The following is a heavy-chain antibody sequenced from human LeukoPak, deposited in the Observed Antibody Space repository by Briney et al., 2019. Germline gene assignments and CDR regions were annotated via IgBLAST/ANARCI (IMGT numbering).Heavy chain of an antibody. CDR2: ISTKNGDT. Sequence: SVKVSCKASGYIFTDDYIHWVRQAPLQGLEWLGGISTKNGDTKFLQKFQGRVTMTRDTSVNTAHMILSRLTPNDTAVYYCARDEGSIAASGNSVYWGQGTLVTVSS. CDR3: ARDEGSIAASGNSVY. D-gene: IGHD6-13*01. CDR1: GYIFTDDY. J-gene: IGHJ4*02. V-gene: IGHV1-2*02.